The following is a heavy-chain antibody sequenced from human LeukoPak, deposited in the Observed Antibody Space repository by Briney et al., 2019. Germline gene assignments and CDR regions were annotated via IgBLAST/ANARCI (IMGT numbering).Heavy chain of an antibody. CDR3: ARDSSDAYNPEPGY. CDR1: GFTFRSYS. CDR2: ISGMSSTI. Sequence: GGSLRLSCAASGFTFRSYSMNWVRQAPGKGLEWVSFISGMSSTIYYADSVKGRFTISRDNAKNSVYLQMNSLRDEDTAVYYCARDSSDAYNPEPGYWGQGTPVTVSS. D-gene: IGHD5-24*01. J-gene: IGHJ4*02. V-gene: IGHV3-48*02.